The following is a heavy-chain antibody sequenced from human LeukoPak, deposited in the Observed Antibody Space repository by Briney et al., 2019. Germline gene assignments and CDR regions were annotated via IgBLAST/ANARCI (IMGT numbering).Heavy chain of an antibody. Sequence: ASVKVSCKASGYTFTGYYMHWVRQAPGQGLEWMGWINPNSGGTNYAQKFQGRVTMTRDTSISTAYMELSRLRSDDTAVYYCARAQEYSGYVFDYWGQGTLVTVSS. CDR3: ARAQEYSGYVFDY. J-gene: IGHJ4*02. CDR1: GYTFTGYY. D-gene: IGHD5-12*01. V-gene: IGHV1-2*02. CDR2: INPNSGGT.